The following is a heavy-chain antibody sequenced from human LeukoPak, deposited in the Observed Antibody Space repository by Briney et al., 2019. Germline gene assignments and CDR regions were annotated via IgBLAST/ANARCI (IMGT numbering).Heavy chain of an antibody. J-gene: IGHJ4*02. D-gene: IGHD1-26*01. CDR2: ISSSSSYI. V-gene: IGHV3-21*01. Sequence: GGSLRLSCAASGFTFSSYEMNWVRQAPGKGLEWVSSISSSSSYIYYADSVKGRFTISRDNAKNSLYLQMNSLRAEDTAVYYCARGTQWELSDLDYWGQGTLVTVSS. CDR1: GFTFSSYE. CDR3: ARGTQWELSDLDY.